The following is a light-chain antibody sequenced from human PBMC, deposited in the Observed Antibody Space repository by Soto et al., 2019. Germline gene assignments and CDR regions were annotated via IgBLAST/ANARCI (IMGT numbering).Light chain of an antibody. J-gene: IGKJ1*01. V-gene: IGKV3-20*01. Sequence: EVMLTQSPGTLSLSPGERATLSCRASQSVSSNYLAWYQQKSGQAPRLLIYGASNRATGIPDRFSGSGSGKYFTLTIRRLEPEGFAVYYCQQYDTSPRTFGQGTKVEFK. CDR2: GAS. CDR3: QQYDTSPRT. CDR1: QSVSSNY.